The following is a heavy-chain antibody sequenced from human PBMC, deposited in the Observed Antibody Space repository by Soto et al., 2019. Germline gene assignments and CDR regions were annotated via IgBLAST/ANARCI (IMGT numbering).Heavy chain of an antibody. J-gene: IGHJ4*02. CDR3: VRGPNARYLVTTWAY. V-gene: IGHV3-72*01. CDR1: GFTFSDHY. CDR2: IRNKANSYPT. Sequence: EVQLVESGGGLVQPGGSLRLSCVVSGFTFSDHYMDWVRQAPGKGLEWVGRIRNKANSYPTVYAASVKGRFTISRDDSKNSMYLQMNSRTIEDTAVYYCVRGPNARYLVTTWAYWGQGTLVTVSS. D-gene: IGHD4-17*01.